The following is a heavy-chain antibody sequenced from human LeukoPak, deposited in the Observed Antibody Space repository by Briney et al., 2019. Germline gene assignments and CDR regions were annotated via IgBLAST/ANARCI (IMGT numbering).Heavy chain of an antibody. V-gene: IGHV4-59*08. D-gene: IGHD4-23*01. CDR2: IYYSGST. Sequence: SETLSLTCTVSGGSISSYYWSWIRQPPGKGLEWIGYIYYSGSTNYNPSLKSRVTISVDTSKNQFSLKLSSVTAADTAVYYCARRGRWSYAFDIWGQGTMVTVSP. J-gene: IGHJ3*02. CDR3: ARRGRWSYAFDI. CDR1: GGSISSYY.